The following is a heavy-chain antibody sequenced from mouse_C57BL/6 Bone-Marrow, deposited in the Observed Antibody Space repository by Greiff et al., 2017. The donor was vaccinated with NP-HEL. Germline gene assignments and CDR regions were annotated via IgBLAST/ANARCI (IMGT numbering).Heavy chain of an antibody. V-gene: IGHV5-6*02. Sequence: DVMLVESGGDLVKPGGSLKLSCAASGFTFSSYGMSWVRQTPDKRLEWVATISSGGSYTYYPDSVKGRFTISRDNAKNTLYLQMSSLKSEDTAMYYWAGHRGVYEGYYGGYFDVWGTGTTVTVSS. CDR2: ISSGGSYT. CDR3: AGHRGVYEGYYGGYFDV. J-gene: IGHJ1*03. CDR1: GFTFSSYG. D-gene: IGHD2-3*01.